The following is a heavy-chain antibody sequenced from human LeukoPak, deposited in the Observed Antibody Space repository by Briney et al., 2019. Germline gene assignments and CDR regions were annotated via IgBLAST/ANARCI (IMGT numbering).Heavy chain of an antibody. CDR2: ISTSSTYT. J-gene: IGHJ6*03. V-gene: IGHV3-21*01. CDR1: GFTFSRQS. D-gene: IGHD1-26*01. Sequence: GGSLRLSCAASGFTFSRQSMNWVRQAPGKGLEWVSSISTSSTYTYYADSVKGRFTISRDNARNSLFLQMNSLRAEDTAVYYCAKGRGWEASYYYYYMDVWGKGTTVTISS. CDR3: AKGRGWEASYYYYYMDV.